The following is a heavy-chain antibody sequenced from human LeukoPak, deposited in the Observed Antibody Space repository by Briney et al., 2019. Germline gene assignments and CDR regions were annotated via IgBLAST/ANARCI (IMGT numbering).Heavy chain of an antibody. J-gene: IGHJ5*02. V-gene: IGHV4-31*03. Sequence: TASETLSLTCTVSGGSISSGGYYWSWIRQHPGKGLEWIGYIYYSGSTYYNPSLKSRVTISVDTSKNQFSLKLSSVTAADTAVYYCARERALGNWFDPWGQGTLVTVSS. CDR3: ARERALGNWFDP. D-gene: IGHD3-16*01. CDR1: GGSISSGGYY. CDR2: IYYSGST.